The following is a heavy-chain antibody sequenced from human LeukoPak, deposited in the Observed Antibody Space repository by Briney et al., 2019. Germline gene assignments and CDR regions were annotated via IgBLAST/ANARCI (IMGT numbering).Heavy chain of an antibody. CDR1: GYTFTSYY. CDR2: INPSGGST. V-gene: IGHV1-46*01. CDR3: ARADPITIFGVASNYYYMDV. Sequence: GASVKVSCKASGYTFTSYYMHWVRQAPGQGLEWMGIINPSGGSTSYAQKFQGRVTMTRDMSTSTVYKELSSLRSEDTAVYYCARADPITIFGVASNYYYMDVWGKGTTVTVSS. D-gene: IGHD3-3*01. J-gene: IGHJ6*03.